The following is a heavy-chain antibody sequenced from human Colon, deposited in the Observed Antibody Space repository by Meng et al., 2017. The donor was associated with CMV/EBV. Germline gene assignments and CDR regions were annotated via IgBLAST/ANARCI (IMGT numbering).Heavy chain of an antibody. D-gene: IGHD1-26*01. CDR3: ARDPEYSYSILDT. V-gene: IGHV6-1*01. CDR1: GDSVANTGAA. J-gene: IGHJ5*02. CDR2: TYYRSQWHN. Sequence: HAQRPQSGARRLKPSHTLSPTCATSGDSVANTGAAWNWVRQYQSRGLEWLGRTYYRSQWHNNYAESVRSRITINPDTSKNQFSLQLKSVTPEDTAVYYCARDPEYSYSILDTWGQGTLVTVSS.